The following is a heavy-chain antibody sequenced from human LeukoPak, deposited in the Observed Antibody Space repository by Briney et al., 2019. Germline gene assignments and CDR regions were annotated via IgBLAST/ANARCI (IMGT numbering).Heavy chain of an antibody. CDR1: GGSISSGGYY. D-gene: IGHD4-17*01. V-gene: IGHV4-30-2*01. CDR3: ARVSRLYGDPSYFDY. J-gene: IGHJ4*02. Sequence: PSETLSLTCTVSGGSISSGGYYWSWIRQPPGKGLEWIGYIYHSGSTYYNPSLKSRVTISVDRSKNQFSLKLSSVTAADTAVYYCARVSRLYGDPSYFDYWGQGTLVTVSS. CDR2: IYHSGST.